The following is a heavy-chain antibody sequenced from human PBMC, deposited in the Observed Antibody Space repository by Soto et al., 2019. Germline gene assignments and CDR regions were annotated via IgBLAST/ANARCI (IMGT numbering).Heavy chain of an antibody. CDR1: GFTFSSYW. CDR2: IKQDGSEK. J-gene: IGHJ6*03. CDR3: ARRDIVVVPAAIGDYFYYYMDV. Sequence: GGSLRLSCAASGFTFSSYWMSWVRQAPGKGLEWVANIKQDGSEKYYVDSVKGRFTISRDNAKNSLYLQMNSLRAEDTAVYYCARRDIVVVPAAIGDYFYYYMDVWGKGTTVTVSS. V-gene: IGHV3-7*01. D-gene: IGHD2-2*02.